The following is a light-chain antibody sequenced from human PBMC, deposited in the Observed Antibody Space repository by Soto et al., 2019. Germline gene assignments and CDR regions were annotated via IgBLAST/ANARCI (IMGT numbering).Light chain of an antibody. Sequence: DIQMTQSPSSVSASVGDRVTITCRASQGISSWLAWYQQKPGKAPKLLISDASNLQSGVPSRFSGSGSGTEFTLTISSLQPDDFATYYCQQYNSYSRTFGQGTKVDIK. CDR1: QGISSW. CDR2: DAS. CDR3: QQYNSYSRT. J-gene: IGKJ1*01. V-gene: IGKV1-5*01.